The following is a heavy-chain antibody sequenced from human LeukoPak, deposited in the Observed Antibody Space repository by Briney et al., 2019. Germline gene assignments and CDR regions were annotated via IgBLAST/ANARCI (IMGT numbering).Heavy chain of an antibody. D-gene: IGHD1-1*01. CDR1: GFTFSTYG. CDR2: IWYDGSDK. V-gene: IGHV3-33*01. J-gene: IGHJ4*02. Sequence: GGSLRLSCAASGFTFSTYGMHWVRQAPGKGLEWVAVIWYDGSDKYYADSVKGRFAISRDNSKNTLYLQMNSLRAEDTAVYYCARDRNVDYFDYWGQGTLVTIAS. CDR3: ARDRNVDYFDY.